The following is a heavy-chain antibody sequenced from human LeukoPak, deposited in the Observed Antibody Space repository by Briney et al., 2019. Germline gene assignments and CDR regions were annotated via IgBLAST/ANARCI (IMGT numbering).Heavy chain of an antibody. D-gene: IGHD1-26*01. CDR2: IYYSGST. CDR3: ASFRSGSYFDAFDI. Sequence: PSETLSLTCAVYGGSFSGYYWSWIRQPPGKGLEWIGYIYYSGSTNYNPSLKSRVTISVDTSKNQFSLKLSSVTAADTAVYYCASFRSGSYFDAFDIWGQGTMVTVSS. V-gene: IGHV4-59*08. J-gene: IGHJ3*02. CDR1: GGSFSGYY.